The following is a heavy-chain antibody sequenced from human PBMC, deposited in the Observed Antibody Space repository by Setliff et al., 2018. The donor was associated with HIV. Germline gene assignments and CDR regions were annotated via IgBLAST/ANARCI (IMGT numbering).Heavy chain of an antibody. CDR1: GYSFTTYY. D-gene: IGHD2-21*02. J-gene: IGHJ2*01. Sequence: GASVKVSCKASGYSFTTYYMHWVRQAPGQGLEWMGVINPSGGTTRYAQKFQGRVTLTRDTSTNTVYIEVSSLTSEDTAVYYCAREGGTTEGNIVIVTAPFFYLDVWGRVTLVTVSS. CDR3: AREGGTTEGNIVIVTAPFFYLDV. V-gene: IGHV1-46*01. CDR2: INPSGGTT.